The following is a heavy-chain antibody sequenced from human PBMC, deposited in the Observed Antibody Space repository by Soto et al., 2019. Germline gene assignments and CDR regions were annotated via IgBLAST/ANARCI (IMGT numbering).Heavy chain of an antibody. Sequence: SETLSLTCTVSGGSISSGGYYWSWIRQHPGKGLEWIGYIYYSGSTYYNPSLKSRVTISVDTSKNQFSLKLSSVTAADTAVYYCAREGYSGYAHDAFDIWGQGTMVTVSS. CDR2: IYYSGST. CDR1: GGSISSGGYY. J-gene: IGHJ3*02. CDR3: AREGYSGYAHDAFDI. D-gene: IGHD5-12*01. V-gene: IGHV4-31*03.